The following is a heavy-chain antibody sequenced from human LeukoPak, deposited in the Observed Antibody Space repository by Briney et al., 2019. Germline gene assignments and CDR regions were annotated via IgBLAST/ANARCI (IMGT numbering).Heavy chain of an antibody. CDR1: GYTFTSYY. CDR3: ARAGYCSSTSCYTVAAAGAYYCYYMDV. J-gene: IGHJ6*03. Sequence: ASVKVSCKASGYTFTSYYMHRVRQAPGQGLEWMGIINPSGGSTSYAQKFQGRVTMTRDTSTSTVYMELSSLRSEDTAVYYCARAGYCSSTSCYTVAAAGAYYCYYMDVWGKGTTVTVSS. V-gene: IGHV1-46*01. D-gene: IGHD2-2*02. CDR2: INPSGGST.